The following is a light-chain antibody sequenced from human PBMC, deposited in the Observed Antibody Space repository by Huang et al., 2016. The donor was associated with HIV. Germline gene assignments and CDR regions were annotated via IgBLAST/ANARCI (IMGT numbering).Light chain of an antibody. CDR3: QQYNKWPPLT. V-gene: IGKV3-15*01. CDR2: GAS. J-gene: IGKJ1*01. Sequence: EIVMTQSPVTLSVFPGERATLSCRASQSVGNNLAWFQQKPGQPPRLLIYGASTRVTGIPVRFSGRGSGTEFTLTISSLQSEDFAVYYCQQYNKWPPLTFGQGTKVEVK. CDR1: QSVGNN.